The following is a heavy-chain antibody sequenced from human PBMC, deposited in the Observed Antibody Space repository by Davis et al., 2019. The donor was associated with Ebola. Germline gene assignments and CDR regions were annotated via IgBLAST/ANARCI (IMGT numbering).Heavy chain of an antibody. J-gene: IGHJ4*02. CDR2: ISWDGEST. D-gene: IGHD6-13*01. Sequence: PGGSLRLSCAASGITFEDYAMHWVRQAPGKGLEWVSAISWDGESTHYADSVKGRFTIPRDNSKNSVYLQMNSLRAEDTALYYCGKDILHRASPGTFVDSWGQGTLVTVSS. V-gene: IGHV3-43D*03. CDR1: GITFEDYA. CDR3: GKDILHRASPGTFVDS.